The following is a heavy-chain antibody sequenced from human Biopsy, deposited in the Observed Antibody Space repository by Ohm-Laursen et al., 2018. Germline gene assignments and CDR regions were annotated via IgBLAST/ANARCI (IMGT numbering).Heavy chain of an antibody. J-gene: IGHJ4*02. Sequence: SETLSLTCEVYGKTFSDYYWSWIRQPPGKGLEWIGQINQSGRTNYNPSLKSRVNISADKSKNQFSLKLSTVISADTAVYFCGNEVHGRDYWGLGALVTVSS. D-gene: IGHD2-15*01. CDR1: GKTFSDYY. V-gene: IGHV4-34*08. CDR3: GNEVHGRDY. CDR2: INQSGRT.